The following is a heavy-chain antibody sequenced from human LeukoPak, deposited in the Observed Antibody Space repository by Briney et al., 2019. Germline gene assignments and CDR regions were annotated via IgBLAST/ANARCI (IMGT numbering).Heavy chain of an antibody. CDR3: ARHGGSGSFDC. V-gene: IGHV4-59*08. CDR1: GGSISSYH. J-gene: IGHJ4*02. Sequence: SETLSLTCTVSGGSISSYHWSWIRQPPGKGLEWIGYSYNSGSTTPHPSLKSRVTISVDTSKNQFSLRLRSVTAADTAVYYCARHGGSGSFDCWGQGTLVTVSS. D-gene: IGHD3-3*01. CDR2: SYNSGST.